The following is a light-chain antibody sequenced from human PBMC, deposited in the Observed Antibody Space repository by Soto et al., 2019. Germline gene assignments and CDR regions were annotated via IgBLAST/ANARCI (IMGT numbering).Light chain of an antibody. V-gene: IGKV3-15*01. CDR1: QSVSSS. CDR3: QHYDNWPFT. Sequence: EIVMTQSPATLSVSPGERATLSCRASQSVSSSLAWYQQKPGQAPRLLIYGASTRATGIPARVSGSGSGTEFTLTISSLQSEDFAAYYCQHYDNWPFTFGGGNTVEIK. J-gene: IGKJ4*01. CDR2: GAS.